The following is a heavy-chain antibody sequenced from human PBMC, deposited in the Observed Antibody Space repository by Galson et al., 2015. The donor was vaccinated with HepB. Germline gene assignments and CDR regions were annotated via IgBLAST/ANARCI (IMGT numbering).Heavy chain of an antibody. J-gene: IGHJ4*02. Sequence: SLRLSCATSGFTFSNYAMSWVRQAPEKGLEWVSGIRESGASTYYADSVKGRFTISRDNSKNTLFLQMNSLRAEDTAIYYCASTLGQLIPEYWGQGTLVTVSS. CDR3: ASTLGQLIPEY. V-gene: IGHV3-23*01. D-gene: IGHD6-13*01. CDR2: IRESGAST. CDR1: GFTFSNYA.